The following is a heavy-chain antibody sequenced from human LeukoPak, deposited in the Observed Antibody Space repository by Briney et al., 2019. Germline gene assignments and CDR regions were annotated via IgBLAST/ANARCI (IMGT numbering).Heavy chain of an antibody. CDR3: ARAGIYGSGSYAPDWFDP. J-gene: IGHJ5*02. V-gene: IGHV4-30-4*08. D-gene: IGHD3-10*01. CDR2: IYYCGST. Sequence: PSQTLSLTCTVSGGSISGGDYYWSWIRHPPGKGLEWSGYIYYCGSTYENPSHQSRVTISVDTSKNQFSLKLSSVTAADTAVYYCARAGIYGSGSYAPDWFDPWGQGTLVTVSS. CDR1: GGSISGGDYY.